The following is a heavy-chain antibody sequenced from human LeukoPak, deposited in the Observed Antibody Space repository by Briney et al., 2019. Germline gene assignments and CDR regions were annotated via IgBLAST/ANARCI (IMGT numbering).Heavy chain of an antibody. CDR2: IYPGDSDT. CDR3: ARNPSNWNDVDFDY. Sequence: GESLKISCKGSGYSFTSYWIGWVRQMPGKGLEWMGVIYPGDSDTRYSPPFQGQVTISADKSISTAYLQWSSLKASDTAMYYCARNPSNWNDVDFDYWGQGTLVTVSS. J-gene: IGHJ4*02. CDR1: GYSFTSYW. D-gene: IGHD1-1*01. V-gene: IGHV5-51*01.